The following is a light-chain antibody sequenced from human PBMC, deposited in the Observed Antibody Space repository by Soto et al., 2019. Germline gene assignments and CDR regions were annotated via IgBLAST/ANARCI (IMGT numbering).Light chain of an antibody. V-gene: IGKV1-9*01. Sequence: IQLTQSPSSLSASVGDTVTITCRASQGISSYLAWYQQKTGKAPKLLIYAESTLQSGVPSRLSGSGSGTDFTLTISSLQPEDFATYYCQQLNSYPLTCGGGTKVDIK. J-gene: IGKJ4*01. CDR3: QQLNSYPLT. CDR1: QGISSY. CDR2: AES.